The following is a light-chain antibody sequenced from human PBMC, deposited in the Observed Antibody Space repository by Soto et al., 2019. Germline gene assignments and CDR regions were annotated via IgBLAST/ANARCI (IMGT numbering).Light chain of an antibody. V-gene: IGKV3-20*01. CDR2: DAS. CDR3: HQYGRSASSIN. CDR1: QSVRSGH. Sequence: ESVLTQSPGTLSLSPGDRATLSCRASQSVRSGHLAWYQQKPGQATRLVIYDASTRATGIPDRFSGGGSGTDFTLTISRVEPEDFAVYYCHQYGRSASSINFGPGTKVEIK. J-gene: IGKJ3*01.